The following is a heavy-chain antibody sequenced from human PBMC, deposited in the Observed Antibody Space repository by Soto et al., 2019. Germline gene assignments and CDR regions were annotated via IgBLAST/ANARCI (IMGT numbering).Heavy chain of an antibody. CDR1: GGSISSGGYY. Sequence: QVQLQESGPGLVKPSQTLSLTCTVSGGSISSGGYYWSWIRQHPGKGLEWIGYIYYSGSTYYNPSLKSLVTISVDTSKNQFSLKLSSVTAADTAVYYCARSNYYDSSGSADAFDIWGQGTMVTVSS. CDR2: IYYSGST. V-gene: IGHV4-31*01. CDR3: ARSNYYDSSGSADAFDI. D-gene: IGHD3-22*01. J-gene: IGHJ3*02.